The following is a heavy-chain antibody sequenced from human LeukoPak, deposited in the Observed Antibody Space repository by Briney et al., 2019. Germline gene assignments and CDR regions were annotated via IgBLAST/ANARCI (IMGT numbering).Heavy chain of an antibody. Sequence: GGSLRLSCVASGFTFRSCSMHWVRQAPGKGLEWVSSISSSSSYIYYADSVKGRFTISRDNSKNTLYLQMNSLRAEDTAVYYCAKDLVGATETTYYFDYWGQGTLVTISS. CDR3: AKDLVGATETTYYFDY. CDR1: GFTFRSCS. CDR2: ISSSSSYI. V-gene: IGHV3-21*04. D-gene: IGHD1-26*01. J-gene: IGHJ4*02.